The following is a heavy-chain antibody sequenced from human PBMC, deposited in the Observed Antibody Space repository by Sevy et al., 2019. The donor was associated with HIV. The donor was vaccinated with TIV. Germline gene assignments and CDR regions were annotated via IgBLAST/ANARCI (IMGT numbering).Heavy chain of an antibody. Sequence: GESLKISRKGSGYSFANNWNGWVRQMPGKGLEWMGIIYPGDSDTTYSQSFQGRVTISVDKSITTAYLQWSSLKASNTAMYYCAELPVAAAGLDYFDFWGQGTLVTVSS. J-gene: IGHJ4*02. CDR1: GYSFANNW. CDR3: AELPVAAAGLDYFDF. CDR2: IYPGDSDT. V-gene: IGHV5-51*01. D-gene: IGHD6-13*01.